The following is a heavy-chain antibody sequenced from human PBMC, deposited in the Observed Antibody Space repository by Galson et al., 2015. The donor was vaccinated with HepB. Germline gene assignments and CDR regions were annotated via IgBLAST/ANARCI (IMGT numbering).Heavy chain of an antibody. Sequence: SLRLSCAASGFTFSGHWMHWVRQAPGKGLVWVSRINSDGSNIKYADSVKGRFTFSRDNAKNTLYWQMNSLRVEDTAVYYCARASTVVTPFHVFDVWGQGTLVTVAS. J-gene: IGHJ3*01. V-gene: IGHV3-74*01. CDR3: ARASTVVTPFHVFDV. CDR2: INSDGSNI. D-gene: IGHD4-23*01. CDR1: GFTFSGHW.